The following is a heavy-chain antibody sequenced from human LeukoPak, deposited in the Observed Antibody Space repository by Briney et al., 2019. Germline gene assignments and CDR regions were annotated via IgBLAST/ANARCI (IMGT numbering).Heavy chain of an antibody. CDR1: GFTFSNAW. CDR2: IKSKTDGGTT. Sequence: GGSLRLPCAASGFTFSNAWMSWVRQAPGKGLEWVGRIKSKTDGGTTDYAAPVKGRFTISRDDSKNTLYLQMNSLKTEDTAVYYCTTVDYDFWSGIDYWGQGTLVTVSS. J-gene: IGHJ4*02. D-gene: IGHD3-3*01. V-gene: IGHV3-15*01. CDR3: TTVDYDFWSGIDY.